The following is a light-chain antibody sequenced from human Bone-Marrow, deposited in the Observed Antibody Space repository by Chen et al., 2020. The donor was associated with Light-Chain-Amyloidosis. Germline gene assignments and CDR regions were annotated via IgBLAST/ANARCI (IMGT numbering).Light chain of an antibody. V-gene: IGKV3-20*01. CDR3: QQYGTSPLT. CDR2: GSS. CDR1: QTISSNY. Sequence: EIVLPQSPGTLSLSRGEGANLSCRASQTISSNYLTWYQQKFGQAPRLLIDGSSSRATGIPDRFTGSGSGTDFTLTINRLEPEDFAMYYCQQYGTSPLTFGGGTKVEIK. J-gene: IGKJ4*01.